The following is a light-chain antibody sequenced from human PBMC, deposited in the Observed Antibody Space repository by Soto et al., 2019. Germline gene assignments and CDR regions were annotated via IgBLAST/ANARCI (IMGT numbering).Light chain of an antibody. J-gene: IGKJ1*01. Sequence: DIPMTQSPSTLSASVGDRVTITCRASQTIRNQLAWYQQKPGKAPKVLIYDSSSLESGVPSRFSGSGSGTEFTLTISSLQRDDFATYYCQQYNSYKTFGQGTK. V-gene: IGKV1-5*01. CDR3: QQYNSYKT. CDR2: DSS. CDR1: QTIRNQ.